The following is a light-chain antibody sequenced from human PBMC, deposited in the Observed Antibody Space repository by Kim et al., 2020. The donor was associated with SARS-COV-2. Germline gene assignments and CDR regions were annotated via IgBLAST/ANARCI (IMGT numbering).Light chain of an antibody. V-gene: IGKV3-11*01. CDR3: QLRYNWPPMFT. Sequence: EIVLTQPPATLSLSSGASATLSCRASESVSHNLAWYQQKPGQSPRLLMYDASNRAAGVPARFSGSGSETDFTLTISSLEPEDFAVYYCQLRYNWPPMFTFGQGTKLEIK. CDR1: ESVSHN. CDR2: DAS. J-gene: IGKJ2*01.